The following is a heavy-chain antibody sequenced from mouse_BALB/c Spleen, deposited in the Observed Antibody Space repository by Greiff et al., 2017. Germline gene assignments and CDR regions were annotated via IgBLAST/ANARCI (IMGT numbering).Heavy chain of an antibody. J-gene: IGHJ3*01. CDR1: GFNIKDTY. V-gene: IGHV14-3*02. Sequence: EVQLQQSGAELVKPGASVKLSCTASGFNIKDTYMHWVKQRPEQGLEWIGRIDPANGNTKYDPKFQGKATITADTSSNTAYLQLSSLTSEDTAVYYCARSAYYSPWFAYWGQGTLVTVSA. D-gene: IGHD2-12*01. CDR3: ARSAYYSPWFAY. CDR2: IDPANGNT.